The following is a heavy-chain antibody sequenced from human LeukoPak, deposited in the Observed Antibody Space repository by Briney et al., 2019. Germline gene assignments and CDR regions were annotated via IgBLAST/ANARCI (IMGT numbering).Heavy chain of an antibody. D-gene: IGHD2-8*01. CDR1: GYTFTGYY. Sequence: ASVKVSCKASGYTFTGYYMHWVRQAPGQGLEWMGWINPNSGGTNYAQKFQGRVTMTRDTSISTAYMELSRLRSDDTAVYYRAVVLMVYARWGWFDPWGQGTLVTVSS. V-gene: IGHV1-2*02. J-gene: IGHJ5*02. CDR2: INPNSGGT. CDR3: AVVLMVYARWGWFDP.